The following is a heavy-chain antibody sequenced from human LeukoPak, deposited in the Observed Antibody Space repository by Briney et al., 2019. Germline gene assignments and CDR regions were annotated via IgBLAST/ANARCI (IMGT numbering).Heavy chain of an antibody. CDR1: GFTFSSYG. J-gene: IGHJ4*02. CDR3: AKRGAEVGATVAPGDY. Sequence: GGSLRLSCAASGFTFSSYGMSWVRQAPGKGLEWVSAISGSGGSTYYADSVKGRFTISSDNSKNTLYLQMNSLRAEDTAVYYCAKRGAEVGATVAPGDYWGQGTLVTVSS. D-gene: IGHD1-26*01. V-gene: IGHV3-23*01. CDR2: ISGSGGST.